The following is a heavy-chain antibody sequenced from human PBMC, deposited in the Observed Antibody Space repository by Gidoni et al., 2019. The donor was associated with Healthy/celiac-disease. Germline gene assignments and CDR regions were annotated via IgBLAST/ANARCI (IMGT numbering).Heavy chain of an antibody. CDR3: ARDSETYYDFWSGVAPKMPGDAFDI. D-gene: IGHD3-3*01. V-gene: IGHV1-18*01. CDR1: GYTFTSYG. J-gene: IGHJ3*02. Sequence: QVQLVQSGAEVKKPGASVKVSCKASGYTFTSYGISWVRQAPGQGLEWMGWISAYNGNTNYAQKLQGRVTMTTDTSTSTAYMELRSLRSDDTAVYYCARDSETYYDFWSGVAPKMPGDAFDIWGQGTMVTVSS. CDR2: ISAYNGNT.